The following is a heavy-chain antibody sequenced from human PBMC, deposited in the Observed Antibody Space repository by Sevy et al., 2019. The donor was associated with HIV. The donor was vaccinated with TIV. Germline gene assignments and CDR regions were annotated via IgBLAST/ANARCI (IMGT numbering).Heavy chain of an antibody. V-gene: IGHV3-48*01. Sequence: GGSLRLSCAASGFTFSTYSMNWVRQAPGKGLEWVSYISRSSRAIYYADSVEGRFTISRDNAKNSLYLQMNSLRVEDTAVYYCARADTGGCPRGASTDYWGQGTLVTVSS. CDR3: ARADTGGCPRGASTDY. J-gene: IGHJ4*02. CDR2: ISRSSRAI. D-gene: IGHD6-19*01. CDR1: GFTFSTYS.